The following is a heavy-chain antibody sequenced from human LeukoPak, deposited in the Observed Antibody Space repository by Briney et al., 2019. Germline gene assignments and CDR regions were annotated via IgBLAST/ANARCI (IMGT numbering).Heavy chain of an antibody. CDR1: GFTFNGYW. CDR3: ARDLYSSGWSHYFDY. D-gene: IGHD6-19*01. J-gene: IGHJ4*02. Sequence: PGGSLRLSCAASGFTFNGYWMNWVRQAPGKGLEWVSSISSSSSYIYYADSVKGRFTISRDNAKNSLYLQMNSLRAEDTAVYYCARDLYSSGWSHYFDYWGQGTLVAVSS. V-gene: IGHV3-21*01. CDR2: ISSSSSYI.